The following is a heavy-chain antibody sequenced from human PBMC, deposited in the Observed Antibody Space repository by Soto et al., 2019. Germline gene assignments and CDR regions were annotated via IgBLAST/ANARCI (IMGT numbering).Heavy chain of an antibody. J-gene: IGHJ4*02. Sequence: QVQLQESGPGLVKPSETLSLTCTVSGGSISSYYWRWIRQPPGKGLEWIGYIYYSGSTNYNPSLKSRVTISVDTSKNQFSLKLSSVTAADTAVYYCARDLDYWGQGTLVTVSS. CDR3: ARDLDY. CDR1: GGSISSYY. CDR2: IYYSGST. V-gene: IGHV4-59*01.